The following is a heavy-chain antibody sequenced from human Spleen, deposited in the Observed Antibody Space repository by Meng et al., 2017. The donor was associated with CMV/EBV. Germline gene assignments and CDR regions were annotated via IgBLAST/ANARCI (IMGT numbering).Heavy chain of an antibody. CDR3: VRDQRKWLQLCDF. CDR2: INSDGNST. Sequence: GGSLRLSCAASGFTFGYYWMHWVRQAPGKGLVWVSRINSDGNSTSYVDSVKGRFTISRDNAKNTLYLQMNSLRAEDTAVYYCVRDQRKWLQLCDFWGQGTLVTVSS. CDR1: GFTFGYYW. J-gene: IGHJ4*02. D-gene: IGHD5-12*01. V-gene: IGHV3-74*01.